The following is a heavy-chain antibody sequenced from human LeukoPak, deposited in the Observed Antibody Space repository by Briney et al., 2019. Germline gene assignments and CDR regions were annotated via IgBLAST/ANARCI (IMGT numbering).Heavy chain of an antibody. J-gene: IGHJ4*02. CDR2: INTNTGNP. Sequence: ASVKVSCKASGYTFTSYAMNWVRQAPGQGLEWMGWINTNTGNPTYAQGFTGRFVFSLDTSVSTAYLQISSLKAEDTAVYYCARDGGGSSSWLWSSHGNFDYWGQGTLVTVSS. V-gene: IGHV7-4-1*02. CDR1: GYTFTSYA. D-gene: IGHD6-13*01. CDR3: ARDGGGSSSWLWSSHGNFDY.